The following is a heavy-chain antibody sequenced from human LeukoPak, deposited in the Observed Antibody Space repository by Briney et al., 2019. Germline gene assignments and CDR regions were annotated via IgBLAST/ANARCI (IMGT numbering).Heavy chain of an antibody. CDR2: ISYDGSNK. J-gene: IGHJ4*02. CDR1: GFTFSSYA. CDR3: ARGGGYDSSGYVPDY. V-gene: IGHV3-30-3*01. Sequence: GGSLRLSCEASGFTFSSYAMHWVRQAPGKGLEWVAVISYDGSNKYYADSVKGRFTISRDNSKNTLYLQMNSLRAEDTAVYYCARGGGYDSSGYVPDYWGQGTLVTVSS. D-gene: IGHD3-22*01.